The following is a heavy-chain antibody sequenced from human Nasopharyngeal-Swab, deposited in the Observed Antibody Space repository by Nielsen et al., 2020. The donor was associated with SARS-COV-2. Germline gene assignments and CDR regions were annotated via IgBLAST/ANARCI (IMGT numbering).Heavy chain of an antibody. J-gene: IGHJ6*02. V-gene: IGHV4-39*01. CDR3: ARHRGIYYYYYGMDV. D-gene: IGHD3-10*01. CDR1: GGSISSSSYY. CDR2: IYYSGST. Sequence: LRLSCTVSGGSISSSSYYWGWIRQPPGKGLEWIGSIYYSGSTYYNPSLKSRVTISVDTSKNQFSLKLSSVTAADTAVYYCARHRGIYYYYYGMDVWGQGTTVTVSS.